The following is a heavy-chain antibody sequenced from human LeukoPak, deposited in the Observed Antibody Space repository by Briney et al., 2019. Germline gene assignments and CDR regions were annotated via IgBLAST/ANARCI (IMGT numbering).Heavy chain of an antibody. CDR1: GGSISSYY. CDR3: ARWAVTSWFDP. CDR2: IYYSGST. J-gene: IGHJ5*02. Sequence: KPSETLSLTCTVSGGSISSYYWSWIRQPPGEGLEWIGYIYYSGSTNYNPSLKSRVTISVDTSKNQFSLKLSSVTAADTAVYYCARWAVTSWFDPWGQGTLVTVSS. D-gene: IGHD4-17*01. V-gene: IGHV4-59*01.